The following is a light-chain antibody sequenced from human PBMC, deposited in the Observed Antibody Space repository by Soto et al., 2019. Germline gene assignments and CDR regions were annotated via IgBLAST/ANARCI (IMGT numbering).Light chain of an antibody. J-gene: IGKJ1*01. CDR3: MQALQTPA. CDR1: QSLQHSNGYNY. V-gene: IGKV2-28*01. Sequence: DIVMTQSPLSLPVTPGEPASISCRSSQSLQHSNGYNYLDWYVQKPGQSPQILIYLASNRASGVPERFSGSGSGTDFTLKISRVEAEDVGVYYCMQALQTPAFGQGTKAEIK. CDR2: LAS.